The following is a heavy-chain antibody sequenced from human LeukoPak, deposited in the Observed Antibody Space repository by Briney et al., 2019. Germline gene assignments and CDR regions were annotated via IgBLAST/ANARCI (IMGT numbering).Heavy chain of an antibody. CDR3: ARWILTGYYRPSGFDY. V-gene: IGHV4-34*01. CDR2: INHSGST. CDR1: GGSFSGYY. D-gene: IGHD3-9*01. J-gene: IGHJ4*02. Sequence: SETLSLTCAVYGGSFSGYYWSWIRQPPGKGLEWIGEINHSGSTNYNPSLKSRVTISVDTSKNQFSLKLSSVTAADTAVYYCARWILTGYYRPSGFDYWGQGTLVTVSP.